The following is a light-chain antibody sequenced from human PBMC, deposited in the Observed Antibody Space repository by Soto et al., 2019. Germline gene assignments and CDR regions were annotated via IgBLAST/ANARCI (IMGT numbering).Light chain of an antibody. Sequence: IQLTQSPSSLSASVGDRVTITCRASQNIDHWLAWHQQKPGKAPKLLISKASNLESGVPSRFSGSGSGTEFTLTISSLQPDDFATYYCQQYNSYRAFGQGTKVDIK. CDR3: QQYNSYRA. J-gene: IGKJ1*01. CDR1: QNIDHW. CDR2: KAS. V-gene: IGKV1-5*03.